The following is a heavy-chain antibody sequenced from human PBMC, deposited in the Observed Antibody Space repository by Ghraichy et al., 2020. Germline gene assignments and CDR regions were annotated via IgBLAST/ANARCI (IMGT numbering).Heavy chain of an antibody. J-gene: IGHJ3*02. D-gene: IGHD1-26*01. CDR2: IYYSGST. Sequence: SETLSLSCTVSGGSISSYYWSWIRQPPGKGLEWIGYIYYSGSTNYNPSLKSRVTISVDTSKNQFSLKLSSVTAADTAVYYCARERAVGATSPLAFDIWGQGTMVTVSS. CDR3: ARERAVGATSPLAFDI. CDR1: GGSISSYY. V-gene: IGHV4-59*01.